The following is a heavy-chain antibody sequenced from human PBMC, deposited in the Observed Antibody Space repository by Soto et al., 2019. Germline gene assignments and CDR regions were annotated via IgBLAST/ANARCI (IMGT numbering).Heavy chain of an antibody. J-gene: IGHJ4*02. D-gene: IGHD6-25*01. V-gene: IGHV3-23*01. Sequence: EVQLLESGGGSVQPGGSLKLSCAVSGFSISEYGVTWVRQPPGKGLYWVSGFSGGRGGTFYADSVRGRFTISRDDSRNMVYLQMDSLGVEDTAVYYCVKWGGCGDSWGQGTLVTVSS. CDR2: FSGGRGGT. CDR3: VKWGGCGDS. CDR1: GFSISEYG.